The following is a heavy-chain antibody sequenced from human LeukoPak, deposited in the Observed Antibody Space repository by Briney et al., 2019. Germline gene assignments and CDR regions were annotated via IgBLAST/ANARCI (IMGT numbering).Heavy chain of an antibody. CDR2: INHSGST. V-gene: IGHV4-34*01. D-gene: IGHD3-22*01. J-gene: IGHJ3*02. Sequence: SETLSRTCAVYGGSFSSYYWSWIRQPPGRGLEWIGEINHSGSTNYNPSLKSRVTISVDKSKNQFSLNLSSVTAADTAVYYCARSESLNMIVVVNRYAFDIWGQGTMVTVSS. CDR3: ARSESLNMIVVVNRYAFDI. CDR1: GGSFSSYY.